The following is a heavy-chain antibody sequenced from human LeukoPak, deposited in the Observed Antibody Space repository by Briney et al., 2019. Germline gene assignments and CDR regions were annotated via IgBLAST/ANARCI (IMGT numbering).Heavy chain of an antibody. D-gene: IGHD2-8*01. J-gene: IGHJ6*03. Sequence: SGGSLRLSCAASGFTFSRYSMNWVRQAPGKGLEWVSSISISSNYIYYPDSLKGRFTISRDNAKNSLYLQMNSLRAEDTAVYYCAKDRCSNGIGCLYYYMDVWGKGTMVTISS. CDR3: AKDRCSNGIGCLYYYMDV. CDR1: GFTFSRYS. CDR2: ISISSNYI. V-gene: IGHV3-21*01.